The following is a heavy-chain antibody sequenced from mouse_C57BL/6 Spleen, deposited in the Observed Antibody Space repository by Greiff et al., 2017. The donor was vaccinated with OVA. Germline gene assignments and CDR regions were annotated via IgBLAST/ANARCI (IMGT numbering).Heavy chain of an antibody. CDR1: GYTFTDYY. CDR2: INPNNGGT. Sequence: VQLQQSGPELVKPGASVKISCKASGYTFTDYYMNWVKQSHGKSLEWIGDINPNNGGTSYNQKFKGKATLTVDKSSSTAYMELLSLTSEDSAVYYCAREDYYGIHYFDYWGQGTTLTVSS. CDR3: AREDYYGIHYFDY. J-gene: IGHJ2*01. D-gene: IGHD1-1*01. V-gene: IGHV1-26*01.